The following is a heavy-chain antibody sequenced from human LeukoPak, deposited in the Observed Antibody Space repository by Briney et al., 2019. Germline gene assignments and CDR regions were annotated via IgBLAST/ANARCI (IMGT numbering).Heavy chain of an antibody. J-gene: IGHJ4*02. CDR1: GFTFSSYD. V-gene: IGHV3-23*01. CDR3: ARPRGSSVYLRFFDY. Sequence: PGGSLRLSCAASGFTFSSYDMNWVRQAPGKGLEWVSFISGSGGTIYYADSVKGRFTISRDNSKSTLYLHMISLRAEDTAVYYCARPRGSSVYLRFFDYWGQGTLVTVSS. D-gene: IGHD3-22*01. CDR2: ISGSGGTI.